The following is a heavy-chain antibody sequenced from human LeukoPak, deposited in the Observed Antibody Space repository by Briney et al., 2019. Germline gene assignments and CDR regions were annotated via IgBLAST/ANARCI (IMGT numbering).Heavy chain of an antibody. CDR1: GFTFSSYG. J-gene: IGHJ1*01. CDR2: IRYDGSNK. Sequence: GGSLRLSCAASGFTFSSYGMHWVRQAPGKGLEWVAFIRYDGSNKYYADSVKGRFTISRDNSKNTLYLQMNSLRAEDTAVYYCAKQYDSSGYHAEYFQHWGKGTLVTVSS. V-gene: IGHV3-30*02. D-gene: IGHD3-22*01. CDR3: AKQYDSSGYHAEYFQH.